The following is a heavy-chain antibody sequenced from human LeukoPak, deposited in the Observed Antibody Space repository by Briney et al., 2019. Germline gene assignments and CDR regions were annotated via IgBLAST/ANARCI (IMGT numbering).Heavy chain of an antibody. CDR2: ISSSSSYI. J-gene: IGHJ4*02. CDR3: ARDHPYSSSSGEYYFDY. V-gene: IGHV3-21*01. Sequence: GGSLRLSCAASGFTVSSYSMSWGRQAPGKGLEWVSSISSSSSYIYYADSVKGRFTISRDNAKNSLYLQMNSLRAEDTAVYYCARDHPYSSSSGEYYFDYWPEGTLVTVSS. D-gene: IGHD6-6*01. CDR1: GFTVSSYS.